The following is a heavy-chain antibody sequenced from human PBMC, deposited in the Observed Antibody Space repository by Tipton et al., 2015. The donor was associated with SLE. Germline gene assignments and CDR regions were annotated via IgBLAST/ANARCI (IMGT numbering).Heavy chain of an antibody. D-gene: IGHD6-13*01. Sequence: LRLSCTVSGGSISSGSYYWSWIRQPAGKGLEWIGYIYTSGSTNYNPSLKSRVTISVDTSKNQFSLKLSSVTAADTAVYYCASRPGAAAGLDAFDIWGQGTMVTVSS. CDR3: ASRPGAAAGLDAFDI. CDR1: GGSISSGSYY. CDR2: IYTSGST. J-gene: IGHJ3*02. V-gene: IGHV4-61*09.